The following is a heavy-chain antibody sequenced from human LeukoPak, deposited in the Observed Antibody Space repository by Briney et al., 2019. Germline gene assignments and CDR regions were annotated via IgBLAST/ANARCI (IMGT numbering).Heavy chain of an antibody. CDR1: GMTFSSYA. V-gene: IGHV3-30*01. CDR2: ISYDGSNK. J-gene: IGHJ4*02. D-gene: IGHD2-2*01. CDR3: ARVMGRYCSSTSCYVDY. Sequence: GGTLRHSCAASGMTFSSYAMHGVRQAPCKGLERGAVISYDGSNKYYADSVKGRFTISRDNTKNTVYLQMNSLRAEDTAVYYCARVMGRYCSSTSCYVDYWGQGTLVTVSS.